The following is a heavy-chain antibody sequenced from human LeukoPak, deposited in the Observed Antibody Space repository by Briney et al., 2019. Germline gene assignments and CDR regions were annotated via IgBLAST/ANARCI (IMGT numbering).Heavy chain of an antibody. Sequence: ASVKVSYKASGYTFTSYDINWVRQATGQGLEWMGWMNPNSGNTGYAQKFQGRVTMTRNTSISAAYMELSSLRSEDTAVYYCARGLTMIKRARRYGLDVWGQGTTVTVSS. CDR3: ARGLTMIKRARRYGLDV. J-gene: IGHJ6*02. V-gene: IGHV1-8*01. CDR2: MNPNSGNT. D-gene: IGHD3-22*01. CDR1: GYTFTSYD.